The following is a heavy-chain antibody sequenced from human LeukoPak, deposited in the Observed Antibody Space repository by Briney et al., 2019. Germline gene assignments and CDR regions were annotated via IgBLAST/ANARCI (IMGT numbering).Heavy chain of an antibody. Sequence: SQTLSLTCTVSGGSISSGGYYWSWIRQHPGKGLEWIGYIYYSGSTYYNPSLKSRVTISVDTSKNQFSLKLSSVTAADTAVYYCARDGGDSIGYYYTFDYWGQGTLVTVSS. CDR1: GGSISSGGYY. CDR3: ARDGGDSIGYYYTFDY. V-gene: IGHV4-31*03. CDR2: IYYSGST. J-gene: IGHJ4*02. D-gene: IGHD3-22*01.